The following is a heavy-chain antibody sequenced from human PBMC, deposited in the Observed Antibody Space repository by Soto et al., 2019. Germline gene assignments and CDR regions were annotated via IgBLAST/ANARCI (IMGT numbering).Heavy chain of an antibody. CDR3: AYSTGWYRHDV. D-gene: IGHD6-19*01. V-gene: IGHV4-4*02. Sequence: QVQLQESGPGLVKPSGTLSLTCAVSGDSISNSRWWTWVRQPPGKGLEWIGDIFHSGDTNYNPSLKSRVFISVDKSQNQFSLKVSSVTAADPAVYYCAYSTGWYRHDVWGQGHWSPFLQ. CDR2: IFHSGDT. CDR1: GDSISNSRW. J-gene: IGHJ3*01.